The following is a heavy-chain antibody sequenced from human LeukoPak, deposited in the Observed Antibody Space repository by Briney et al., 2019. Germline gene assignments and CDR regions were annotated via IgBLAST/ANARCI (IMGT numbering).Heavy chain of an antibody. CDR3: ARDRPGVAAGNY. D-gene: IGHD6-13*01. J-gene: IGHJ4*02. Sequence: ASVKVSCKASGYTFNRYGVTWVRQAPGQGLEWMGRINPSIGDTNYAQKFQGRVTMTRDASISTAYMELHRLRSDDTAIYYCARDRPGVAAGNYWGQGTLVTVSS. CDR1: GYTFNRYG. CDR2: INPSIGDT. V-gene: IGHV1-2*06.